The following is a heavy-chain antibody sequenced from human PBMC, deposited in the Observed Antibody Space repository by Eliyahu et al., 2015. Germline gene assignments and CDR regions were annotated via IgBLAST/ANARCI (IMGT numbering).Heavy chain of an antibody. CDR3: ARGKYSTEFDL. D-gene: IGHD2-15*01. CDR1: GYIFSSHG. Sequence: QVQLVQSGAEVKKPGASVKVXCRASGYIFSSHGXSWLRQAPGQGLEWLGWNRPYTGRATYAQKFQGRVTMTTDTSTSTAYMEVTSLTADDTAVYYCARGKYSTEFDLWGQGTLVTVSS. V-gene: IGHV1-18*01. J-gene: IGHJ4*02. CDR2: NRPYTGRA.